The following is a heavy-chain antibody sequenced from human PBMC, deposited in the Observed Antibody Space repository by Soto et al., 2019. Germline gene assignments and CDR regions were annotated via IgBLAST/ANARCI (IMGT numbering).Heavy chain of an antibody. V-gene: IGHV1-3*01. CDR3: ARDVRDFWSGYYYYYMDV. CDR2: INAGNGNT. D-gene: IGHD3-3*01. CDR1: GETFTSYA. Sequence: CKASGETFTSYARHWVRQAPGQRLEWMGWINAGNGNTKYSQKFQGRVTITRDTSASTAYMELSSLRSEDTAVYYCARDVRDFWSGYYYYYMDVWGKGTTVTVSS. J-gene: IGHJ6*03.